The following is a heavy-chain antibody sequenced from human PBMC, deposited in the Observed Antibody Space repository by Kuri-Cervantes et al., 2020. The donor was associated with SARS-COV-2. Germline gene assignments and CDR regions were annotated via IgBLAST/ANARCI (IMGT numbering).Heavy chain of an antibody. J-gene: IGHJ4*02. CDR1: VDPFRDYF. CDR2: INHSGSA. Sequence: THSLIRAFYVDPFRDYFWTCIRQPPGKGLEWIGEINHSGSADYDPSLKSRVTISVDTPKNQFSLKLSSVTAADTALYYCARGAHHIRFRGEVDYWGQGALVTVSS. CDR3: ARGAHHIRFRGEVDY. D-gene: IGHD3-3*01. V-gene: IGHV4-34*01.